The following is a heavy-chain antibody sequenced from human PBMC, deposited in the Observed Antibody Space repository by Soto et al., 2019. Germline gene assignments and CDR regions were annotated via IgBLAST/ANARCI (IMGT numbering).Heavy chain of an antibody. CDR2: ISGSGGST. D-gene: IGHD6-19*01. Sequence: PGGSLRLSCAASGLTFSSYAMSWVRQAPGKGLEWVSAISGSGGSTYYADSVKGRFTISRDNSKNTLYLQMNSLRAEDTAVYYCAKDKGQWLVRRPNAFDIWGQGTMVTVSS. CDR1: GLTFSSYA. J-gene: IGHJ3*02. V-gene: IGHV3-23*01. CDR3: AKDKGQWLVRRPNAFDI.